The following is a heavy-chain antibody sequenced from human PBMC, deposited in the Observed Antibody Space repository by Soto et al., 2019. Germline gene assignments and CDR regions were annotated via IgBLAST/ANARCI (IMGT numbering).Heavy chain of an antibody. Sequence: SEPLSLTGTGSDGSINSSSYYWGWSRQPPGRGLEWIGSIYYSGSTYYNPSLKSRVTISVDTSKNQFSLKLSSVTAADTAVYYCASPVRCSSGDHYFYYGIDVWGQGTPVTVSS. CDR2: IYYSGST. CDR3: ASPVRCSSGDHYFYYGIDV. J-gene: IGHJ6*02. D-gene: IGHD6-6*01. V-gene: IGHV4-39*01. CDR1: DGSINSSSYY.